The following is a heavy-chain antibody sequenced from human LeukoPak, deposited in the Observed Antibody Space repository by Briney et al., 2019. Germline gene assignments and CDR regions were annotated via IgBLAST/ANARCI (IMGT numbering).Heavy chain of an antibody. CDR3: ARHRAYSSSSPFDY. CDR1: GGSISSLY. CDR2: IYYTGST. Sequence: SETLALTCSVSGGSISSLYWSWIRQPPGKGLEWIGYIYYTGSTNYNPSLKSRVTMFVDMSKNQFSLRLSSVTAADTAVYYCARHRAYSSSSPFDYWGQGTLVTVSS. J-gene: IGHJ4*02. D-gene: IGHD6-6*01. V-gene: IGHV4-59*08.